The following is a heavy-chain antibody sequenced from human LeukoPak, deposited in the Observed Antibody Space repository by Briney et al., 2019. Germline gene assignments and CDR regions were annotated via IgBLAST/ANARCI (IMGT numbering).Heavy chain of an antibody. Sequence: PSETLSLTCTVSGGSIRSGNYYWSWIRQPAGKGLVWVGRTTTSGSTNYNPPLKSRVTISVDTSKNQFSLKLSSVTAADTAVYYCTRDGQRGSYGDAFDLWGQGTMVTVSS. J-gene: IGHJ3*01. V-gene: IGHV4-61*02. CDR3: TRDGQRGSYGDAFDL. CDR2: TTTSGST. D-gene: IGHD1-26*01. CDR1: GGSIRSGNYY.